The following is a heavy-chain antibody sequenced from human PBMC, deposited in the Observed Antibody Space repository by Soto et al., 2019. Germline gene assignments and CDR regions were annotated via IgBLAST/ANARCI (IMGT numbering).Heavy chain of an antibody. CDR2: IIPIFATV. J-gene: IGHJ4*02. CDR1: GGSFSSNP. D-gene: IGHD5-18*01. V-gene: IGHV1-69*01. CDR3: ARGGRGYSSAPRYYFDY. Sequence: QVQLVQSGSEVKKPGSSVKVSCTASGGSFSSNPISWVRQAPGQGLEWMAGIIPIFATVHYAQKFQGRVTITADESTSTAYMELTSLSSEDTAVYFCARGGRGYSSAPRYYFDYWGQGTLVTVSS.